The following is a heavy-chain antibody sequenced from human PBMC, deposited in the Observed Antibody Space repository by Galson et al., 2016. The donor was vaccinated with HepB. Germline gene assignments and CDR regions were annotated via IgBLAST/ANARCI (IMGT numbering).Heavy chain of an antibody. V-gene: IGHV1-3*04. CDR1: GYTFTNYA. D-gene: IGHD6-6*01. CDR2: MNTANGNT. CDR3: ARDVHGMDV. Sequence: SVKVSCKASGYTFTNYAMHWVRQAPGERLEWVGWMNTANGNTMYSENLQGRVTITWDTAATTAHMELISLSSEDTAGYYCARDVHGMDVWGQGTTVTVSS. J-gene: IGHJ6*02.